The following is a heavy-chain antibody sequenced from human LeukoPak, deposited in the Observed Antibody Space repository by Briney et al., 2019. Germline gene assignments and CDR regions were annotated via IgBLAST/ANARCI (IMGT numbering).Heavy chain of an antibody. CDR2: INGDGSGI. Sequence: GGSLRLSCAASGFSFTTYWMHWVRQAPGQGPVWVSRINGDGSGIVYADSVKGRFTISRDNAKNTLYLQMNSLRVDDTAVYYCATDRWYTMNIWGQGTTVTVSS. D-gene: IGHD6-13*01. J-gene: IGHJ6*02. CDR1: GFSFTTYW. CDR3: ATDRWYTMNI. V-gene: IGHV3-74*01.